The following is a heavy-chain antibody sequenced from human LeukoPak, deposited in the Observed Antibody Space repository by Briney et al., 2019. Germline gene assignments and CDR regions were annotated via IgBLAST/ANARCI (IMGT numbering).Heavy chain of an antibody. CDR3: ARVRYFDWLPPQRPKYVMDV. Sequence: GASVKVSCTASGGTFSSYAISWVRQAPGQGLEWMGGIIPIFGTANYAQKFQGRVTITADESTSTACMELSSLRSEDTAVYYCARVRYFDWLPPQRPKYVMDVWGKGTTVTVSS. CDR1: GGTFSSYA. J-gene: IGHJ6*04. D-gene: IGHD3-9*01. CDR2: IIPIFGTA. V-gene: IGHV1-69*13.